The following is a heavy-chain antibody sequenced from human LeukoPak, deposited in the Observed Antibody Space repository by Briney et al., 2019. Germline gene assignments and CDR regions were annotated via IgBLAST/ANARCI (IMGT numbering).Heavy chain of an antibody. J-gene: IGHJ4*02. D-gene: IGHD6-13*01. CDR3: ARGDIAAGGAPFDY. CDR1: GESFSGYY. V-gene: IGHV4-34*01. CDR2: INHSGST. Sequence: SETLSLTCAAYGESFSGYYWSWIRQPPGRGLEWIGEINHSGSTSYSASLKSRVTISVDTSKNQFSLKLNSVTAADTAVYYCARGDIAAGGAPFDYWGQGTLVTVSS.